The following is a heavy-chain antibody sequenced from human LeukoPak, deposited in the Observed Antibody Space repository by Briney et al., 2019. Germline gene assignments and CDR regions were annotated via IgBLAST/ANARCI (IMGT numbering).Heavy chain of an antibody. V-gene: IGHV3-74*01. CDR2: INSDGSST. J-gene: IGHJ2*01. CDR1: GFTFSSYW. D-gene: IGHD6-19*01. CDR3: AGSWYSSGIFDL. Sequence: GGSLRLSCAASGFTFSSYWMHWVRQAPGKGLGWVSRINSDGSSTSYADSVKGRFTISRDNAKNTPYLQMNSLRAEDTAVYYCAGSWYSSGIFDLWGRGTLVTVS.